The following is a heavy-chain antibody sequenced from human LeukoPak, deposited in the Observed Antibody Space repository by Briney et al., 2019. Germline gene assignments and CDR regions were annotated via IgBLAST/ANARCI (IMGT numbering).Heavy chain of an antibody. CDR1: GGSISSGSYY. CDR2: IYTSGST. Sequence: SQTLSLTCTVSGGSISSGSYYWSWIRQPAGKGLEWIGRIYTSGSTNYNPSLKSRVTISVDTSKNQFSLKLSSVTAADTAVYYCARDTEGAAAGTAPDYWGQGTLVTVSS. CDR3: ARDTEGAAAGTAPDY. D-gene: IGHD6-13*01. V-gene: IGHV4-61*02. J-gene: IGHJ4*02.